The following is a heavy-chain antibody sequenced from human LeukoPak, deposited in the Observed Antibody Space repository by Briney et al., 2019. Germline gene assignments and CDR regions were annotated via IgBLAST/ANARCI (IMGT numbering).Heavy chain of an antibody. CDR2: INPSGGST. J-gene: IGHJ4*02. V-gene: IGHV1-46*01. CDR3: ARDTGEKGIAAAVD. D-gene: IGHD6-13*01. Sequence: ASVKVSCKASGYTFTSYYMHWVRQAPGQGLEWMGIINPSGGSTSYAQKFQGRVTMTRDMSTSTVYMELSSLRSEDTAMFYCARDTGEKGIAAAVDWGQGTLVTVSS. CDR1: GYTFTSYY.